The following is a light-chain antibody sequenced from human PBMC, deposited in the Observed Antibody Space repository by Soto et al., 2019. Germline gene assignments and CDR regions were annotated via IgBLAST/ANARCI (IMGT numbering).Light chain of an antibody. Sequence: AIQMTQSPSSLSASVGDRVTITCRASQVIRNDLGWYQQKPGKAPKLLIYGASNLQSGVPSRFSGSGSDTDFTLTITSLQPEDFATYYCLHDHNDPWTFGQGTKVDIK. J-gene: IGKJ1*01. CDR2: GAS. CDR1: QVIRND. CDR3: LHDHNDPWT. V-gene: IGKV1-6*01.